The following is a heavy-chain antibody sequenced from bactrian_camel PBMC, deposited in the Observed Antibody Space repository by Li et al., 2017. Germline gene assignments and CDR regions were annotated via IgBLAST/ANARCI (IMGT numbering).Heavy chain of an antibody. CDR1: GYSFNEHC. Sequence: DVQLVESGGGSVQAGGSLRLSCVASGYSFNEHCMAWFRQAPGKEREGIASIHTGAGRTRYADSVKGRFTIYPDSSVNTVYLQMTNLEPEDTAMYYCAADRARTGGACSLVSPIQSITIGARGPRSPSP. CDR3: AADRARTGGACSLVSPIQSIT. V-gene: IGHV3S66*01. D-gene: IGHD7*01. J-gene: IGHJ4*01. CDR2: IHTGAGRT.